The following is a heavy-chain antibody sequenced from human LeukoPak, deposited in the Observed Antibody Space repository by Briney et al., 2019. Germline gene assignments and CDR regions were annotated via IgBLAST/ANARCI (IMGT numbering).Heavy chain of an antibody. J-gene: IGHJ6*03. V-gene: IGHV1-2*02. CDR2: INPNSGGT. D-gene: IGHD3-22*01. Sequence: GASVNVSCKPSGYTFSGHYMHWVRQAPGQGREGMGWINPNSGGTDYAETFQGRVTITRDTAISTAYMELSRLRCDDTAGYYCARLIIRGRYYDSHRRDYSIDVWGKGTTVTISS. CDR3: ARLIIRGRYYDSHRRDYSIDV. CDR1: GYTFSGHY.